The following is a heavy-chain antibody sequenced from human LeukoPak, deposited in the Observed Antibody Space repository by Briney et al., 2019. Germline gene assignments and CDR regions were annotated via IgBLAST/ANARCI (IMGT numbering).Heavy chain of an antibody. CDR1: GYTFTSYY. Sequence: ASVNVSCKASGYTFTSYYMHWLRQAPGQGVEWMGIINPSGGSTSYAQKFQGRVTMTSDMSTSTVYMGLSSLRSEDTAVYYCARDNGGSSADYWGQGTLVTVSS. V-gene: IGHV1-46*01. CDR3: ARDNGGSSADY. CDR2: INPSGGST. D-gene: IGHD6-6*01. J-gene: IGHJ4*02.